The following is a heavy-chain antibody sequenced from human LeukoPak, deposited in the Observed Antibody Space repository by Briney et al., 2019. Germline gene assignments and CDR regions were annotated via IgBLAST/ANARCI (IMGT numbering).Heavy chain of an antibody. J-gene: IGHJ4*02. D-gene: IGHD3-16*01. V-gene: IGHV3-30*02. CDR2: IQYDTTNK. CDR3: ARDQRGDPTDQ. CDR1: GFIFGSFG. Sequence: TGGSLRLSCAASGFIFGSFGMHWVRQAPGKGLEWVAFIQYDTTNKYYTDSVKGRFTVSRDNSKNTLYLQMNSLRAEDTAVYYCARDQRGDPTDQWGQGTQVTVSS.